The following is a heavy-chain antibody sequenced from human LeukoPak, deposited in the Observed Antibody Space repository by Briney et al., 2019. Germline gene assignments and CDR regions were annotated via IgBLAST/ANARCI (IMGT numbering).Heavy chain of an antibody. V-gene: IGHV3-30*04. CDR3: AGGGCSSTSCYADVADYYGMDV. CDR2: ISYDGSNK. CDR1: GFTFSSYA. Sequence: GGSLRLSCAASGFTFSSYAMHWFRQAPGKGLEWVAVISYDGSNKYYADSVKGRFTISRDNSKNTLYLQMNSLRAEDTAVYYCAGGGCSSTSCYADVADYYGMDVWGQGTTVTVSS. D-gene: IGHD2-2*01. J-gene: IGHJ6*02.